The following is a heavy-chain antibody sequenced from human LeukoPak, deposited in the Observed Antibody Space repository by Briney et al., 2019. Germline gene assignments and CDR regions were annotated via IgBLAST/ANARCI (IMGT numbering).Heavy chain of an antibody. CDR2: INHGGST. CDR3: ARVAMVDAFDI. V-gene: IGHV4-34*01. CDR1: GGSFSGYY. Sequence: SETLSLTCAFHGGSFSGYYWSWVRQPPGKGLEWIGEINHGGSTNYNPSLKSRITISVDTSKHQFSLNLSSVTAAETAVHFCARVAMVDAFDIWGQGTMVTVSS. D-gene: IGHD5-18*01. J-gene: IGHJ3*02.